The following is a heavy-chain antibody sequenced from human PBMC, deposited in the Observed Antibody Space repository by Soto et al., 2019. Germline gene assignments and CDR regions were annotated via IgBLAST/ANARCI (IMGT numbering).Heavy chain of an antibody. D-gene: IGHD3-9*01. CDR1: GYTFTSYD. CDR3: ARDTSYYDILTGYYNYYGMDV. Sequence: ASVKVSCKASGYTFTSYDINWVRQATGQGLEWMGWMNPNSGNTGYAQKFQGRVTMTRNTSISTAYMELSSLRSEDTAVYYCARDTSYYDILTGYYNYYGMDVWGQGTTVTVS. V-gene: IGHV1-8*01. J-gene: IGHJ6*02. CDR2: MNPNSGNT.